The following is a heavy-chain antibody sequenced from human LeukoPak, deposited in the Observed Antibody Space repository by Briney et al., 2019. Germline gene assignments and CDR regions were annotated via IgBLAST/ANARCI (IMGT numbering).Heavy chain of an antibody. CDR1: GYTFTGYY. V-gene: IGHV1-2*02. CDR3: ARDGSYDFWSGLNWFDP. Sequence: ASVKVSCKASGYTFTGYYMHWVRQAPGQGLEWMGWINPNSGGTNYAQKFQGRVTMTRDTSISTAYMELSRLRSDDTAVHYCARDGSYDFWSGLNWFDPWGQGTLVTVSS. D-gene: IGHD3-3*01. CDR2: INPNSGGT. J-gene: IGHJ5*02.